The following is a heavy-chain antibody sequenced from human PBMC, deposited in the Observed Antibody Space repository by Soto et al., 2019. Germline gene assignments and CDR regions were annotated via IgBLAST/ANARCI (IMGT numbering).Heavy chain of an antibody. CDR3: ARVKPDSKDSGMYFCVKENYYDTTGPDQGVFDV. Sequence: PSETLSLTCTVSGGSISSYYWSWIRQPPGKGLEWIGYIYYSGSTNYNPSLKSRVTISVDTSKNQFSLKLSSVTAADTAVYYCARVKPDSKDSGMYFCVKENYYDTTGPDQGVFDVWGRGTMVTVS. CDR1: GGSISSYY. CDR2: IYYSGST. D-gene: IGHD3-22*01. V-gene: IGHV4-59*01. J-gene: IGHJ3*01.